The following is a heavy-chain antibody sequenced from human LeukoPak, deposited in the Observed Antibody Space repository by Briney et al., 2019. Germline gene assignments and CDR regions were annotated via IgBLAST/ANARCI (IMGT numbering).Heavy chain of an antibody. Sequence: GGSLRLSCAASGFTVSSNYMSWVRQAPGKGLEWVSVIYSGGSTYYADSVKGRFTISRDNSKNTLYLQMNSLRAEDTAIYYCAKDDLLKLNDYWGQGTLVTVSS. V-gene: IGHV3-66*01. J-gene: IGHJ4*02. D-gene: IGHD2-8*01. CDR3: AKDDLLKLNDY. CDR2: IYSGGST. CDR1: GFTVSSNY.